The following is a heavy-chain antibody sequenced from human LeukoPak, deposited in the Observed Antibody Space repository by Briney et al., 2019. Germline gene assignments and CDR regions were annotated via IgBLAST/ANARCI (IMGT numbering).Heavy chain of an antibody. CDR2: ISAYNGYT. J-gene: IGHJ4*02. Sequence: ASVKVSCKASGYTFTNYGISWVRQAPGQGPEWMGWISAYNGYTNYAQKLQGRLTMTTDTSTTTAYMELRSLRSDDTAVYYCARYCTTTSCYMAFDNWGQGTLVTVSS. CDR3: ARYCTTTSCYMAFDN. D-gene: IGHD2-2*02. CDR1: GYTFTNYG. V-gene: IGHV1-18*01.